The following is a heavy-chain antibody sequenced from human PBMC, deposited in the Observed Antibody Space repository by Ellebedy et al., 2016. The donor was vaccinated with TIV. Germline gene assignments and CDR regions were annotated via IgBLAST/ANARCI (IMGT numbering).Heavy chain of an antibody. D-gene: IGHD1-26*01. CDR3: ARDRIVGSSSPYYNGMDV. CDR1: GYTFTSYY. J-gene: IGHJ6*02. CDR2: VDPSGGST. Sequence: AAPVKVSCKASGYTFTSYYMHWVRQAPGQGLEWMGVVDPSGGSTDYAQKFQGRVTMTRDTSTSTVYMELSSLRSDDTAVYYCARDRIVGSSSPYYNGMDVWGQGTTVT. V-gene: IGHV1-46*01.